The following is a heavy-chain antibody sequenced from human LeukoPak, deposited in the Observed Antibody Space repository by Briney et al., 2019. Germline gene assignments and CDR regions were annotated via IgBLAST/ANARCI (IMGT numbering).Heavy chain of an antibody. CDR1: GYTFTGYY. V-gene: IGHV1-2*02. CDR3: AREQIDYGDYDDAFDI. D-gene: IGHD4-17*01. Sequence: ASVKVSCKASGYTFTGYYMHWVRQAPGQGLEGMGWINPNSGGTNYAQKFQGRVTMTRDTSISTAYMELSRLRSDDTAVYYCAREQIDYGDYDDAFDIWGQGTMVTVSS. CDR2: INPNSGGT. J-gene: IGHJ3*02.